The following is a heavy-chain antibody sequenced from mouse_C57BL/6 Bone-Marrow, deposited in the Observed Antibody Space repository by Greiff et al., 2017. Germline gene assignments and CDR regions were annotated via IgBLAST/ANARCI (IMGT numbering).Heavy chain of an antibody. V-gene: IGHV1-53*01. Sequence: VQLQQPGTELVKPGASVKLSCKASGYTFTSYWMHWVKQRPGQGLEWIGNINPSNGGTNYNEKFKSKATLTVDKSSSTAYRQLSSLTSGDSAVYYCARGGYDWWYFDVWGTGTTVTVSS. CDR1: GYTFTSYW. CDR3: ARGGYDWWYFDV. D-gene: IGHD3-1*01. J-gene: IGHJ1*03. CDR2: INPSNGGT.